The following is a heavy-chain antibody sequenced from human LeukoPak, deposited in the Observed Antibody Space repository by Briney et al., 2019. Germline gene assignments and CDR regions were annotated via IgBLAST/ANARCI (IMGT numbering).Heavy chain of an antibody. CDR1: GFRFDDSA. Sequence: GGSLRLSCAASGFRFDDSAMHWVRQAPGKGLEWVSGISWNSGTIAYADSVKGRFTISRDNTKNSLYLQMNSLRAEDTALYYCAKDRAQYYDNSGFTVDYWGQGTLATVSS. V-gene: IGHV3-9*01. CDR3: AKDRAQYYDNSGFTVDY. D-gene: IGHD3-22*01. CDR2: ISWNSGTI. J-gene: IGHJ4*02.